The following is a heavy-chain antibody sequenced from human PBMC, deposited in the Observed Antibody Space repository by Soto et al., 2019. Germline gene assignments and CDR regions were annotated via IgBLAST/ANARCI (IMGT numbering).Heavy chain of an antibody. V-gene: IGHV4-31*03. D-gene: IGHD3-3*01. J-gene: IGHJ6*02. CDR2: IYYSGST. Sequence: QVQLQESGQGLVKPSQTLSLTCTVSGGSISSGGYYWSWIRQHPGKGLEWIGYIYYSGSTYYNPSLKSRVTISVDTSKNQFSLKLSSVTAADTAVYYCARLARITIFGVVNSPLAYGMDVWGQGTTVTVSS. CDR1: GGSISSGGYY. CDR3: ARLARITIFGVVNSPLAYGMDV.